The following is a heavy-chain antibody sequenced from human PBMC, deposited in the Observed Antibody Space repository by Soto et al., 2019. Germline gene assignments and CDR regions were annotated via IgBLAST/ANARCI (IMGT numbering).Heavy chain of an antibody. CDR3: ARAPRGNYGYPSYFDF. Sequence: SETLSLTCTVSGGSISSYYWSWIRQPPGKGLEWIGYIYYSGSTNYNPSLKSRVTISVDTSKNQFSLKLSSVTAADTAVYYCARAPRGNYGYPSYFDFRSQGTLVTVSS. CDR2: IYYSGST. J-gene: IGHJ4*02. V-gene: IGHV4-59*01. D-gene: IGHD3-10*01. CDR1: GGSISSYY.